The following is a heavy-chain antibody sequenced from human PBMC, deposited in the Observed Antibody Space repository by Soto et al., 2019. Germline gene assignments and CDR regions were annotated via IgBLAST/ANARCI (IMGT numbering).Heavy chain of an antibody. CDR2: ISAYNGNT. D-gene: IGHD6-13*01. CDR3: ARDTRYSSSWYQPQIDY. CDR1: GYTFTSYG. V-gene: IGHV1-18*01. Sequence: GPSVKVSCKASGYTFTSYGISWVRQAPGQGLEWMGWISAYNGNTNYAQKLQGRVTMTTDTSTSTAYMELRSLRSDDTAVYYCARDTRYSSSWYQPQIDYWGQGTLVTVSS. J-gene: IGHJ4*02.